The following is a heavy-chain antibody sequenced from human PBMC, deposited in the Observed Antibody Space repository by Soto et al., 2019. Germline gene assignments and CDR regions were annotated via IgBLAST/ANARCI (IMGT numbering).Heavy chain of an antibody. CDR3: TGATYWDY. V-gene: IGHV3-23*01. Sequence: EVQLLESGGGLVQPGGSLRLSCAASGFSFNSYAMSWVRQAPGKGLEWGSHIGGAGDRTYYADSVKGRFTISRDNSKKTVYLQMESLRAEDTAVDYCTGATYWDYWGQGTLVTVSS. CDR2: IGGAGDRT. J-gene: IGHJ4*02. CDR1: GFSFNSYA. D-gene: IGHD5-12*01.